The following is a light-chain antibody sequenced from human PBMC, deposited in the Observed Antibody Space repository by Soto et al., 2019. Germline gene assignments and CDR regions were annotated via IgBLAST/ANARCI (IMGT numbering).Light chain of an antibody. CDR1: SSDVGGYNF. CDR3: CSYSTSNTHNYV. V-gene: IGLV2-14*01. J-gene: IGLJ1*01. CDR2: EVN. Sequence: QSALTQPASVSGSPGQSITISCTGTSSDVGGYNFVSWYQQHPGKAPKLMIFEVNNRPSGVSNRFSGSKSGDTASLTISGLQAGDEADYYCCSYSTSNTHNYVFGTGTKVTVL.